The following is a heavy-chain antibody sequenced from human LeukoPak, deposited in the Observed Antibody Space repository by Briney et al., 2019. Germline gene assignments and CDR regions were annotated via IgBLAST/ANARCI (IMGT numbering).Heavy chain of an antibody. Sequence: PSETLSLTCTVSGGSISSYYWSWIRQPAGKGLEWIGRIYTSGSTNYNPSLKSRVTMPVDTSKNQFSLKLSSVTAADTAVYYCARDLSGELRWPYCGMDVWGQGTTVTVSS. CDR1: GGSISSYY. CDR2: IYTSGST. J-gene: IGHJ6*02. V-gene: IGHV4-4*07. CDR3: ARDLSGELRWPYCGMDV. D-gene: IGHD1-26*01.